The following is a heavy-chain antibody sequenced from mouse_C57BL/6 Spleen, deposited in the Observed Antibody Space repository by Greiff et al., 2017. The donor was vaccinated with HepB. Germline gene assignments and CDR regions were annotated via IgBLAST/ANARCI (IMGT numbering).Heavy chain of an antibody. CDR2: ISSGGSYT. Sequence: EVKLMESGGDLVKPGGSLKLSCAASGFTFSSYGMSWVRQTPDKRLEWVATISSGGSYTYYPDSVKGRFTISRDNAKNTLYLQMSSLKSDDTAMYYCARHTVVDWYFDVWGTGTTVTVSS. J-gene: IGHJ1*03. D-gene: IGHD1-1*01. V-gene: IGHV5-6*01. CDR3: ARHTVVDWYFDV. CDR1: GFTFSSYG.